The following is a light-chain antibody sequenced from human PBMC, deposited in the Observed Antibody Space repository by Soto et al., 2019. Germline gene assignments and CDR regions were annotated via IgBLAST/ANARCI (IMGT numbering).Light chain of an antibody. Sequence: QSVLTQPASVSGSPGQSITISCGGTSSDVGAYIYVSWYQQYPGKAPKLIIYEVNNRPSGVSGRFSGSKSDTTAYLTISGLQAGDEADYYCSSYSDSDTKVFGTGTKVTVL. V-gene: IGLV2-14*03. CDR3: SSYSDSDTKV. CDR1: SSDVGAYIY. J-gene: IGLJ1*01. CDR2: EVN.